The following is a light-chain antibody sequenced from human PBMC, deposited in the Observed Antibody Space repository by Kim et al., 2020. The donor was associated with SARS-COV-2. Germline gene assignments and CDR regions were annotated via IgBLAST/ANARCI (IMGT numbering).Light chain of an antibody. J-gene: IGKJ4*01. CDR1: QSVSSSY. CDR2: GAS. Sequence: SPGERATLSCRASQSVSSSYLAWYKQKPGQAPRLLIYGASSRATGIPDRFSGSGSGTDFTLTISRLEPEDFAVYYCQQYGSSRLTFGGGTKVDIK. CDR3: QQYGSSRLT. V-gene: IGKV3-20*01.